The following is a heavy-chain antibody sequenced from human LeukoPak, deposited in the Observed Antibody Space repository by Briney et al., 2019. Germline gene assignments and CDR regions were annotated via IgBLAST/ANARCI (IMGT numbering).Heavy chain of an antibody. V-gene: IGHV3-30*04. Sequence: PGGSLRLSCAACGFTFSSYAMHWVRQAPGKGLEWVAVISYDGSNKYYAASVKGRFTTSRDNSKNTLYLQMNSLRAEDTAVYYCARSHVIRYFDWLNPFLWGQGTLVTVSS. J-gene: IGHJ4*02. CDR2: ISYDGSNK. D-gene: IGHD3-9*01. CDR3: ARSHVIRYFDWLNPFL. CDR1: GFTFSSYA.